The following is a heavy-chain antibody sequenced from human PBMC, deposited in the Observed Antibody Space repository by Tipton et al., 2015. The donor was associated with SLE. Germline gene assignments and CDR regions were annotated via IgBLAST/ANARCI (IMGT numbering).Heavy chain of an antibody. CDR3: ATSSTLDS. CDR2: IYHNGNT. J-gene: IGHJ4*02. V-gene: IGHV4-38-2*02. CDR1: GFSITSGYY. Sequence: TLSLTCTVSGFSITSGYYWGWIRQPPGKGLEWIGRIYHNGNTYYNPSLESRFTISVDTSKNQFFLKLTSTTAADTAVYYCATSSTLDSWGQGTLVTVPS. D-gene: IGHD2-2*01.